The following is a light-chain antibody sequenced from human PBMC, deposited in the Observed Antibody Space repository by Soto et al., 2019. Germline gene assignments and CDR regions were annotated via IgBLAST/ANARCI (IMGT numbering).Light chain of an antibody. Sequence: DIPMTQSPSTLSASVGDRVTITCRASQSISSWLAWYQQKPGKAPKLLIYKASSLERGVPSRFSGSGSGTEFPLTISSLQPDDFATYYCQQYNSYSGTFGQGTKLEIK. CDR3: QQYNSYSGT. V-gene: IGKV1-5*03. J-gene: IGKJ2*01. CDR1: QSISSW. CDR2: KAS.